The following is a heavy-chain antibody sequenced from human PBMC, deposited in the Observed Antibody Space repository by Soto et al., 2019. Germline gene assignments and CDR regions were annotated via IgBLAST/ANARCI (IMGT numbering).Heavy chain of an antibody. V-gene: IGHV1-69*06. J-gene: IGHJ6*02. CDR3: ARVDSSGYYPHYYGMDV. CDR1: GGTFSSYA. Sequence: QVQLVQSGAEVQKPGSSVKVSCKASGGTFSSYAISWVRQAPGQGLEWMGGIIPIFGTANYAQKFQGRVTITADKSTSTAYMGLSSLRSEDTAVYYCARVDSSGYYPHYYGMDVWGQGTTVTVSS. CDR2: IIPIFGTA. D-gene: IGHD3-22*01.